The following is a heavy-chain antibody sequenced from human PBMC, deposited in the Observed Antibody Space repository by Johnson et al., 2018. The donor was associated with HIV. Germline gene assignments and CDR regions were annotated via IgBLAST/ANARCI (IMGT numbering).Heavy chain of an antibody. J-gene: IGHJ3*01. CDR3: AKDGGRWSYSFDV. D-gene: IGHD3-16*01. CDR1: GFTFSDYY. Sequence: VQLVESGGGLVKPGGSLRLSCAASGFTFSDYYMSWIRQAPGKGLEWVSGVSGSGNSTYYADSVKGRFIISRDNSHNTLFLQMNTLRAEDTAIYYCAKDGGRWSYSFDVWGQGTMVSVSS. CDR2: VSGSGNST. V-gene: IGHV3-11*01.